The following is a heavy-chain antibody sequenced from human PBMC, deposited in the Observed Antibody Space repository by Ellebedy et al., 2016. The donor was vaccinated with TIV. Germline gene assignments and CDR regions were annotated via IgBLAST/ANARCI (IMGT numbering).Heavy chain of an antibody. Sequence: SETLSLTCTVSGGSVSSGIYYWSWIRQPAGKGLEWIGRIYTSGSTNYNPSLKSRVTMSLATSRNQFSLQLSSVTAADTAVYYCARDQRVVGRNTTILQGWFDPWGQGTLVTVSS. J-gene: IGHJ5*02. V-gene: IGHV4-61*02. CDR3: ARDQRVVGRNTTILQGWFDP. CDR1: GGSVSSGIYY. D-gene: IGHD1-26*01. CDR2: IYTSGST.